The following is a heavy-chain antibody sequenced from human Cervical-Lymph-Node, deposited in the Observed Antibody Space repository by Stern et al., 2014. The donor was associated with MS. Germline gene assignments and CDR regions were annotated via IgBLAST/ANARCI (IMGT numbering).Heavy chain of an antibody. CDR2: IKSNTDGGTT. CDR1: GFSFSNAW. J-gene: IGHJ4*02. D-gene: IGHD3-22*01. CDR3: ATDLVVITTNFDY. Sequence: EVQLLESGGGLVKPGGSLRLSCATSGFSFSNAWMSWVRQAQGKGLEWVGRIKSNTDGGTTDYAAPVKGRFTMSRDDSKDTLYLQMNSLKTEDTAVYYCATDLVVITTNFDYWGQGTLVTVSS. V-gene: IGHV3-15*01.